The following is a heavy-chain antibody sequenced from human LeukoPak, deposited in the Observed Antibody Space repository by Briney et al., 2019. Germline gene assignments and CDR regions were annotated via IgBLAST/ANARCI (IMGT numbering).Heavy chain of an antibody. D-gene: IGHD4-23*01. CDR3: ARDYGGNSGGAFDP. J-gene: IGHJ5*02. Sequence: ASVKVSCKASGGTFSSYAISWLRQAPGQRLEWMGGIIPIFGTANYAQKFQGRVTITTDESTSTAYMELSSLRSEDTVVYYCARDYGGNSGGAFDPWGQGTLVTVSS. CDR1: GGTFSSYA. CDR2: IIPIFGTA. V-gene: IGHV1-69*05.